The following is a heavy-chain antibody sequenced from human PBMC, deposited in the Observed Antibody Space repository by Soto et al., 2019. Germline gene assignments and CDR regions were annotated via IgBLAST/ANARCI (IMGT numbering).Heavy chain of an antibody. V-gene: IGHV4-4*02. CDR2: IYHSGST. D-gene: IGHD2-21*02. Sequence: SETLSLTCAVSGGSISSSNWWSWVRQPPGKGLEWIGEIYHSGSTNYNPSLKSRVTISVDKSKNQFSLKLSSVTAADTAVYYCARDAYCGGDCYWDYYGMDVWGQGTTVTVSS. J-gene: IGHJ6*02. CDR3: ARDAYCGGDCYWDYYGMDV. CDR1: GGSISSSNW.